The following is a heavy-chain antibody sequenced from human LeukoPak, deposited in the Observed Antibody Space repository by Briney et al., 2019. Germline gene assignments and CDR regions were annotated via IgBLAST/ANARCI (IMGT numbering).Heavy chain of an antibody. V-gene: IGHV1-8*01. D-gene: IGHD5-12*01. Sequence: ASVKVSCKASGYTFTSYDINWVRQATGQGLEWMGWMNPNSGKTGYAQKFQGRVTMTRNTSISTAYMELSSLRSEDTAVYYCARGLGGYQPLNWFDPWGQGTLVTVSS. CDR3: ARGLGGYQPLNWFDP. J-gene: IGHJ5*02. CDR2: MNPNSGKT. CDR1: GYTFTSYD.